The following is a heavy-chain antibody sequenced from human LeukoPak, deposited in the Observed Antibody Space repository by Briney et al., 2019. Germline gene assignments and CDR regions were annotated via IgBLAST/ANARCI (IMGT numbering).Heavy chain of an antibody. CDR1: GFTFSSYW. Sequence: GGSLRLSCAASGFTFSSYWMSWVRQAPGKGLEWVANIKQDGSEKYYVDSVKGRFTISRDNAKNSLYLQMNSLRAEDTAVYYCARGESEELLPQRYFDYWGQGTLVTVSS. D-gene: IGHD1-26*01. J-gene: IGHJ4*02. CDR2: IKQDGSEK. V-gene: IGHV3-7*01. CDR3: ARGESEELLPQRYFDY.